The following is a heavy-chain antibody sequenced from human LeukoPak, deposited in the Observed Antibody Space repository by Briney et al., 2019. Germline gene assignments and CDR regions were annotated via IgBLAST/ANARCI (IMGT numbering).Heavy chain of an antibody. CDR1: GGSISSSSYY. Sequence: SETLSLTCTVSGGSISSSSYYWGWIRQPPGKGLEWIGSIYYSGSTYYNPSLKSRVTISVDTSKNQFSLKLSSVTAADTAVYYCARRVPYFDYWGQGPLVTVPS. J-gene: IGHJ4*02. V-gene: IGHV4-39*01. CDR3: ARRVPYFDY. CDR2: IYYSGST. D-gene: IGHD3-10*01.